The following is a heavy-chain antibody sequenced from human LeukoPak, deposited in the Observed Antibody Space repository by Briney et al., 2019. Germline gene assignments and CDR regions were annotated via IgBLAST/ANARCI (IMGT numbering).Heavy chain of an antibody. Sequence: ASVKVSCKASGYTFTGYYMQWVRQAPGQGLEWMGWINPNSGGTNYAQKFQGRVTMTRDTSISTAYMELSRLRSDDTAVYYCARVGDNYYVSSGYYYWGQGTLVTVSS. V-gene: IGHV1-2*02. D-gene: IGHD3-22*01. CDR3: ARVGDNYYVSSGYYY. CDR1: GYTFTGYY. J-gene: IGHJ4*02. CDR2: INPNSGGT.